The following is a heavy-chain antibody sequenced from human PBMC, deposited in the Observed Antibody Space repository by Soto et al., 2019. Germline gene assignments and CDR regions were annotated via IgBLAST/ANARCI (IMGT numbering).Heavy chain of an antibody. J-gene: IGHJ4*02. CDR3: ARDPYYYDSSGYYFDY. V-gene: IGHV1-18*01. Sequence: ASVKVSCKASGYTFTSYGISWVRQAPGQGLEWMGWISAYNGNTNYAQKLQGRVTMTTDTSTSTAYMELRSLRSDDTAVYYCARDPYYYDSSGYYFDYWGQGTLVTVS. D-gene: IGHD3-22*01. CDR1: GYTFTSYG. CDR2: ISAYNGNT.